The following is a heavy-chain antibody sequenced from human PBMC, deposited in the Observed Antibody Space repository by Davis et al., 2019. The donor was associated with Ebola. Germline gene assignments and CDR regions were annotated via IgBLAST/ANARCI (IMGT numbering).Heavy chain of an antibody. CDR3: VPGTWI. J-gene: IGHJ4*02. Sequence: GGPLRPSCSAPGSTFNKYEMNWVRQAPGKGLEWISYISDSGSTTYYTDSVKGRFTISRDNAKNSLYLQMNTLRVEDTAIYYCVPGTWIRGQGTLVTVSS. CDR1: GSTFNKYE. CDR2: ISDSGSTT. D-gene: IGHD5-18*01. V-gene: IGHV3-48*03.